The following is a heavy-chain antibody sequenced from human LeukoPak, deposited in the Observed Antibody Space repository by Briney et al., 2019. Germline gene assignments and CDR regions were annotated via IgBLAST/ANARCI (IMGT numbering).Heavy chain of an antibody. CDR1: GFTFSSYA. Sequence: PGGSLRLSCAASGFTFSSYAMSWVRQAPGKGVEWGSAISGSGGSTYYADSVKGRFTISRDNSKNTLYLQMNSLRAEDTAVYYCAKDRWASCSWYVDRRGFDYWGQGTLVTVSS. D-gene: IGHD6-13*01. V-gene: IGHV3-23*01. CDR3: AKDRWASCSWYVDRRGFDY. J-gene: IGHJ4*02. CDR2: ISGSGGST.